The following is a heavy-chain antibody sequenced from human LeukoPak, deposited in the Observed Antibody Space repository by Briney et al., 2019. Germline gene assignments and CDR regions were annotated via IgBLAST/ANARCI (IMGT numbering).Heavy chain of an antibody. CDR2: VYSSGST. D-gene: IGHD3-10*01. Sequence: SETLSLTCTVSGDSISSYFWAWIRQPPGKGLEWIGSVYSSGSTYYNPSLRSQITISVDTSKNQFSLKLTSEAAADTAVYYCARHDRGLLYGSGGYVFDYWGQGTLVTVSS. J-gene: IGHJ4*02. CDR3: ARHDRGLLYGSGGYVFDY. V-gene: IGHV4-39*01. CDR1: GDSISSYF.